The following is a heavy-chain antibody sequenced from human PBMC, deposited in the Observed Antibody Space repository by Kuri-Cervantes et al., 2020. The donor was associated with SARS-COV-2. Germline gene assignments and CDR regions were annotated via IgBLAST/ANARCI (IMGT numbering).Heavy chain of an antibody. CDR2: INHSGST. J-gene: IGHJ5*02. D-gene: IGHD2-2*01. Sequence: SQTLSLTCAVYGGSFSGYYWSWIRQPPGKGLEWIGEINHSGSTNYNPSLKGRVTISVDTSKNQFSLKLSSVTAADTAVYYCARGGVVVVPAAIRPLFDPWGQGTLVTVSS. CDR1: GGSFSGYY. V-gene: IGHV4-34*01. CDR3: ARGGVVVVPAAIRPLFDP.